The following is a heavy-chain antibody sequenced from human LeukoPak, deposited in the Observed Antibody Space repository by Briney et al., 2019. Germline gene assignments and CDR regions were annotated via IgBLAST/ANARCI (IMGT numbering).Heavy chain of an antibody. J-gene: IGHJ4*02. CDR3: AKLLGTATTYDS. CDR2: INPDGSQK. D-gene: IGHD5-24*01. V-gene: IGHV3-7*01. Sequence: GGSLTLSCEASGFTFSGNWMSWVRQAPGKGLEWVASINPDGSQKLYVDSVKGRFTISRDNTKNSLCLRMNSLGAEDTAMYYCAKLLGTATTYDSWGQGARVTVSS. CDR1: GFTFSGNW.